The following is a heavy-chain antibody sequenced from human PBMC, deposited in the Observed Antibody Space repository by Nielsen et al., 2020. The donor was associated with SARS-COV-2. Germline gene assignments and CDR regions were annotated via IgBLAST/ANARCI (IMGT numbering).Heavy chain of an antibody. CDR3: AKDMSPYGSGWDY. V-gene: IGHV3-9*01. J-gene: IGHJ4*02. CDR2: ISWNSGSI. D-gene: IGHD3-10*01. CDR1: GFTFDDYA. Sequence: GGSLRLSCAASGFTFDDYAMHWVRQAPGKGLEWVSGISWNSGSIGYADSVKGRFTISRDNAKNSLYLQMNSLRAEDTALYYCAKDMSPYGSGWDYWGQGTLVTVSS.